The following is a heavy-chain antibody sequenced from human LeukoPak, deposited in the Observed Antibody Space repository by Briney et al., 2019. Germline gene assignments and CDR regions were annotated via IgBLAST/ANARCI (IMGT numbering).Heavy chain of an antibody. D-gene: IGHD3-3*01. V-gene: IGHV3-23*01. CDR1: GFTFSTYV. CDR2: ISVGAEYI. Sequence: GGSLRLSCAASGFTFSTYVMDWFRQAPGKGLEWVSTISVGAEYIFYADSVKGRFTISRDDSNNALYLQMHSLRAEDTALYYCASGPPFLKYFEYWGQGTLVTVSS. CDR3: ASGPPFLKYFEY. J-gene: IGHJ4*02.